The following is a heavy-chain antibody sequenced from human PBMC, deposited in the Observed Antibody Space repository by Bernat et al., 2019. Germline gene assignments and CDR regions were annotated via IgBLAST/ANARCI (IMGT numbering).Heavy chain of an antibody. D-gene: IGHD6-13*01. CDR3: TSAAAGYY. J-gene: IGHJ4*02. CDR2: IRSKANSCAT. Sequence: EVQLVESGGGLVQPGGSLKLSCAASGFTFSGSAMHWVRQASGKGLEWVGHIRSKANSCATEYAESVKGRFTISRDDSKNTAYLQMNSLKTEDTAVYYCTSAAAGYYWGQGTLVTVSS. CDR1: GFTFSGSA. V-gene: IGHV3-73*01.